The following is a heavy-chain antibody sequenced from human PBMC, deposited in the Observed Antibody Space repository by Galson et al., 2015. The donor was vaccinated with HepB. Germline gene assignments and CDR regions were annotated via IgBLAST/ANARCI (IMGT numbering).Heavy chain of an antibody. J-gene: IGHJ5*02. CDR2: IDWDDDK. V-gene: IGHV2-70*11. CDR1: GFSLSASGMC. D-gene: IGHD5-18*01. CDR3: ARGYSYGPGYDWLDP. Sequence: PALVKPTQTVTLTCTFSGFSLSASGMCVSWIRQPPGKALEWLARIDWDDDKYYSTSLKTRLTISKDTSKNQVVLTVTNVDPEDTATYYCARGYSYGPGYDWLDPWGQGTLVTVSS.